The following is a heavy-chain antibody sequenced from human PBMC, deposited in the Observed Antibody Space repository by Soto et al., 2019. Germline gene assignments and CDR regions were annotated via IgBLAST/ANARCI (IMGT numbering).Heavy chain of an antibody. D-gene: IGHD3-16*01. CDR2: LYHSGRS. CDR1: GDSISSGDNY. J-gene: IGHJ4*02. V-gene: IGHV4-30-4*01. Sequence: QLQESGPGLVKPSQTLSLTCTVSGDSISSGDNYWSWIRQPPGKGLEWIGYLYHSGRSYYKPSLKSRLTMSVDTSKNQFSLTLTSVTAADTAVYYCARGGGFASWGRGTLVTLSS. CDR3: ARGGGFAS.